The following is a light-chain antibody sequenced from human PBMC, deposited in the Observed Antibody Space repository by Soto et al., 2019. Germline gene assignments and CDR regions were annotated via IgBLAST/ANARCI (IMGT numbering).Light chain of an antibody. CDR2: AAS. CDR1: QSISTY. V-gene: IGKV1-39*01. J-gene: IGKJ3*01. CDR3: QQSYTIPLT. Sequence: DIQMTQSPSSLSASVGGRVTITCRASQSISTYLNWYQQKPGKAPKLLIYAASSLQSGVPSGFSGSGSGTDFTLTISSMQPEDFATYYCQQSYTIPLTFGPGTKVDIK.